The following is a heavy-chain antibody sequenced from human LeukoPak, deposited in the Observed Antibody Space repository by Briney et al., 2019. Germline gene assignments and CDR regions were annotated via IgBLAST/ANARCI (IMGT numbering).Heavy chain of an antibody. CDR1: GFTFSSYW. D-gene: IGHD6-19*01. CDR2: IKQDGSEK. CDR3: ARERESWAGYYYYYMDV. J-gene: IGHJ6*03. Sequence: GGSLRLSCAASGFTFSSYWMSWVRQAPGKGLEWVANIKQDGSEKYYVDSVKGRFTISRDNAKNSLYLQTNSLRAEDTAVYYCARERESWAGYYYYYMDVWGKGTTVTVSS. V-gene: IGHV3-7*01.